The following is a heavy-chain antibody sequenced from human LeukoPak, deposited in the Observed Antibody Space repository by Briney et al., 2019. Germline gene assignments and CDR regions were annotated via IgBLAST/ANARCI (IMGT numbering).Heavy chain of an antibody. CDR2: INPSSGGT. J-gene: IGHJ3*02. CDR3: ARDGLYCTNGVCSSDI. CDR1: GGTFSSYA. V-gene: IGHV1-46*01. D-gene: IGHD2-8*01. Sequence: ASVKVSCKASGGTFSSYAISWVRQAPGQGLEWMGKINPSSGGTGYAQKFQGRVTMTRDTSTSTVYMELTSLRSEDTAVYYCARDGLYCTNGVCSSDIWGQGTLVTVSS.